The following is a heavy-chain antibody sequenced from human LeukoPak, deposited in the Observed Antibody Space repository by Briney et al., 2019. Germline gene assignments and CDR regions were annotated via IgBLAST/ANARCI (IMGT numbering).Heavy chain of an antibody. CDR3: ARMVGATGALDY. CDR2: INHSGST. J-gene: IGHJ4*02. CDR1: GGSFSGYY. Sequence: PSETLSLTCAVYGGSFSGYYWSWIRQPPGKGLEWIGEINHSGSTNYNPSLKSRVTISVDTSKNQFSLKLSSVTAADTAVYYCARMVGATGALDYWGQGTLSPSPQ. D-gene: IGHD1-26*01. V-gene: IGHV4-34*01.